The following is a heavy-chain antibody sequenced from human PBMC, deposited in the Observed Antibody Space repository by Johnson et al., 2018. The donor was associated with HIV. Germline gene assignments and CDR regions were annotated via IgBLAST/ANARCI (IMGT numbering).Heavy chain of an antibody. CDR3: ARDWNNWNYGVPDAFDI. D-gene: IGHD1-7*01. V-gene: IGHV3-23*04. CDR1: GFTFSSYA. Sequence: VQLVESGGGLVQPGGSLRLSCAASGFTFSSYAMSWLRQAPGKGLEWVSAISGSGGSTYYADSVKGRFPISRDNSKNTLYLQMNSLRAEDTAVYYCARDWNNWNYGVPDAFDIWGQGTMVTVSS. CDR2: ISGSGGST. J-gene: IGHJ3*02.